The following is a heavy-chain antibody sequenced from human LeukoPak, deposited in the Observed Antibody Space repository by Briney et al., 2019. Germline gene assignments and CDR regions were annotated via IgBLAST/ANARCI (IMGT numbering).Heavy chain of an antibody. Sequence: ASVKVSCKASGYTFTGYYMHWVRQAPGQGLEWMGRINPNSGGTIYAQKFQGRVTMTEDTSTDTAYMELSSLRSEDTAVYYCALWVLRYFAWFDPWGQGTLVTVSS. CDR2: INPNSGGT. CDR1: GYTFTGYY. D-gene: IGHD3-9*01. V-gene: IGHV1-2*06. J-gene: IGHJ5*02. CDR3: ALWVLRYFAWFDP.